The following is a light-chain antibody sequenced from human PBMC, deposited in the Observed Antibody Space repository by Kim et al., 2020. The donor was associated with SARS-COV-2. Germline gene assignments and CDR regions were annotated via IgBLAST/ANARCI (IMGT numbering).Light chain of an antibody. J-gene: IGKJ1*01. V-gene: IGKV3-11*01. CDR1: QSVTKY. CDR2: DAS. CDR3: QQRSHWPRT. Sequence: LSPGDRDTLSCRASQSVTKYLAWYQHKPGQTPRLLIYDASNRATGIPARFSGSGSGTDFTLTISSLEPEDFAVYYCQQRSHWPRTFGQGTKVDIK.